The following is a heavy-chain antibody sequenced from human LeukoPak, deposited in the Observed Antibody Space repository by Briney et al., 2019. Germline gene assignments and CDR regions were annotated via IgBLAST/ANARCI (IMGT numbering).Heavy chain of an antibody. CDR1: GFSVSSNY. CDR3: ARRYCSTCPTGRSFEL. D-gene: IGHD2-2*01. V-gene: IGHV3-53*01. Sequence: GGSLRLSCAASGFSVSSNYMSWVRQAPGKGLEWVSVLYSGGNTHYADSVNGRFTISRDNSKNTLYLQMNSLRAEDTAVYYCARRYCSTCPTGRSFELWGQGTMVTVSS. J-gene: IGHJ3*01. CDR2: LYSGGNT.